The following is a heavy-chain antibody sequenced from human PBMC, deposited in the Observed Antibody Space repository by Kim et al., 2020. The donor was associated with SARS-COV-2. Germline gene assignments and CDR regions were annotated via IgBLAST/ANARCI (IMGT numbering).Heavy chain of an antibody. Sequence: GGSLRLSCVASGFTFSNHAMHWVRQAPGKGLQYVSAIGYNGDSTFYASSVKGRFTISRDNSKYTLYLQMGGLRPEDMALYYCARAYSSGWYTAFDVWGQGTMVTVSA. CDR2: IGYNGDST. CDR3: ARAYSSGWYTAFDV. V-gene: IGHV3-64*01. J-gene: IGHJ3*01. CDR1: GFTFSNHA. D-gene: IGHD6-13*01.